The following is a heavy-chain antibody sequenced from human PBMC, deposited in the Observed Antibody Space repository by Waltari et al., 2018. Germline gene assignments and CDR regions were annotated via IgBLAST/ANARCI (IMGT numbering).Heavy chain of an antibody. CDR3: ARDWVFWTGNDFDI. D-gene: IGHD3-9*01. CDR2: MSSNGNDM. Sequence: EVQLVESGGGWIQTGGSLSLSCAPSGLSFRSDYMNWVRQAAGEGLEWLSSMSSNGNDMEYADAVKGRFTISRGNAKNSLYLQRNNLRDEDTAVYYCARDWVFWTGNDFDIWGQGTMVTVSS. V-gene: IGHV3-48*02. J-gene: IGHJ3*02. CDR1: GLSFRSDY.